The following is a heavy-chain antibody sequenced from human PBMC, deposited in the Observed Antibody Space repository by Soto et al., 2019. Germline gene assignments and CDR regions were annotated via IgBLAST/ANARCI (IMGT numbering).Heavy chain of an antibody. Sequence: QVQLVESGGGVVKPGRSLRLSCAASGFIFSSYCMHWVRQAPGKGLEWVAVISYEGSHKYYADSVKGRFTITRDNSKNTLYLQMNSLRPEDTAVYYCAKEVHCGGGSCSWSEGFDYWGQGTLLTVSS. CDR2: ISYEGSHK. CDR3: AKEVHCGGGSCSWSEGFDY. CDR1: GFIFSSYC. V-gene: IGHV3-30*18. J-gene: IGHJ4*02. D-gene: IGHD2-15*01.